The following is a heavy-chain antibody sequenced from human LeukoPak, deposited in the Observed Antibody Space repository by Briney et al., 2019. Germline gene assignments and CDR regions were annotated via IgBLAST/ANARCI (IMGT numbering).Heavy chain of an antibody. V-gene: IGHV3-21*01. D-gene: IGHD6-13*01. CDR3: ARAERIYSSSWYAGRVDY. Sequence: GGSLRLSCAASGFTFSSYSMNWVRQAPGKGLEWVSSISSSSSYIYYADSVKGRFTISRDNAKNTLYLQMNSLRAEDTAVYYCARAERIYSSSWYAGRVDYWGQGTLVTVSS. J-gene: IGHJ4*02. CDR1: GFTFSSYS. CDR2: ISSSSSYI.